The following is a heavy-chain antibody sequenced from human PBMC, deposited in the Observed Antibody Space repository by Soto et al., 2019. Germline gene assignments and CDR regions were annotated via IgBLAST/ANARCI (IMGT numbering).Heavy chain of an antibody. CDR1: GYTFINYG. CDR2: ISVSTGNT. V-gene: IGHV1-18*01. D-gene: IGHD5-12*01. Sequence: QVQLVQSGAEVKKPGASAKVSCKASGYTFINYGIGWVRQAPGQGLEWMGWISVSTGNTKYAQKLQGRVTMSTDTSTSTAYMELKSRRSDDTAVYYCARGYSSTCWDYWGQGTLVTVSS. CDR3: ARGYSSTCWDY. J-gene: IGHJ4*02.